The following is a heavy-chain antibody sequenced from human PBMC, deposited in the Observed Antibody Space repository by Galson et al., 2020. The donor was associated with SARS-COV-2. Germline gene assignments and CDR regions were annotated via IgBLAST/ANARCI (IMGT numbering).Heavy chain of an antibody. CDR1: GYTFNNYA. CDR3: ARGAGAWFGELLDY. Sequence: ASVTVSCQASGYTFNNYALNWVRQAPGHGLAWMAWINTNTGNPTYAQGFTGRFVFSLDTSISTAYLQISSLKAEDTAVYYCARGAGAWFGELLDYWGQGTLVTVSS. J-gene: IGHJ4*02. CDR2: INTNTGNP. V-gene: IGHV7-4-1*02. D-gene: IGHD3-10*01.